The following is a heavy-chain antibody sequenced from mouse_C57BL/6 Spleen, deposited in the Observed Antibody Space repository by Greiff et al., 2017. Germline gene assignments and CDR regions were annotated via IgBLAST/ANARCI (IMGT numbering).Heavy chain of an antibody. CDR1: GFSLTSYG. J-gene: IGHJ4*01. CDR2: IWSDGST. V-gene: IGHV2-6*03. D-gene: IGHD1-1*01. CDR3: ARAGGSSYSYYAMDY. Sequence: VQRVESGPGLVAPSQSLSITCTVSGFSLTSYGVHWVRQPPGKGLEWLVVIWSDGSTTYNSALKSRLSISKDNSKSQVFLKMNSLQTDDTAMYYCARAGGSSYSYYAMDYWGQGTSVTVSS.